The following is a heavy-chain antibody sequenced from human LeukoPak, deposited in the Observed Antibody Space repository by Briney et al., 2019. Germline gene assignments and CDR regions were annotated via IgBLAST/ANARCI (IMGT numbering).Heavy chain of an antibody. J-gene: IGHJ4*02. Sequence: GGSLRLSCAASGFSFGSYWMSWVRQAPGKGLEWVADIKEDGSDKYYVDSLKGRFTISRDNAKNSLYLQMNSLRAEDTAVYYCARETPRRGETRDGYRWGQGTLVTVSS. CDR1: GFSFGSYW. CDR2: IKEDGSDK. CDR3: ARETPRRGETRDGYR. V-gene: IGHV3-7*01. D-gene: IGHD5-24*01.